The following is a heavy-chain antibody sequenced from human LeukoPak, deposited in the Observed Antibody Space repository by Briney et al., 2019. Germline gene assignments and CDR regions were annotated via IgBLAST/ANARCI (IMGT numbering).Heavy chain of an antibody. D-gene: IGHD3-10*01. Sequence: GGSLRLSCAASGFTFSSYWMSWVRQAPGKGLEWVANIKQDGSEKYYVDSVKGRFTISRDNAKNSLYLQMNSLRAEDTAAYYCARRPTMVRGVIIHYYYMDVWGKGTTVTISS. V-gene: IGHV3-7*01. CDR2: IKQDGSEK. J-gene: IGHJ6*03. CDR1: GFTFSSYW. CDR3: ARRPTMVRGVIIHYYYMDV.